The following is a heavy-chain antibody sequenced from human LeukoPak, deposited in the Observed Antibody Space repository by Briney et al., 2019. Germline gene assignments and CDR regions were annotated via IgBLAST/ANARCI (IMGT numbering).Heavy chain of an antibody. CDR2: ISYDGSNK. V-gene: IGHV3-30*18. J-gene: IGHJ6*02. CDR3: AKDPIAVAGNNYYRMDV. D-gene: IGHD6-19*01. CDR1: GFTFSSYG. Sequence: GRSLRLSCAASGFTFSSYGMYWVRQAPGKGLEWVAVISYDGSNKYYADSVKGRFTISRDNSKNTLYLQMNSLRPEDTAVYYCAKDPIAVAGNNYYRMDVWGQGTTVTVSS.